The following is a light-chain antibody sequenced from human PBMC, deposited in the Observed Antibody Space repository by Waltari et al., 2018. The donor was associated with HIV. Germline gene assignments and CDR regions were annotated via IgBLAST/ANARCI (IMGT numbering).Light chain of an antibody. CDR2: GTS. V-gene: IGKV3-20*01. CDR1: QTVNSRH. CDR3: QQYGSLPYT. J-gene: IGKJ2*01. Sequence: EIALTQSPRTLSLSPGATATLPCRASQTVNSRHLAWYQQRPGQAPRLLIYGTSTRVSVIPDRFSGSGSGTDFTLTISRLESEDFAVYSCQQYGSLPYTFGQGTKLEI.